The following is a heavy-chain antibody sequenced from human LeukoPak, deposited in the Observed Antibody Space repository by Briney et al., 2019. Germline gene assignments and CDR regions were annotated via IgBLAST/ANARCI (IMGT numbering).Heavy chain of an antibody. D-gene: IGHD2-2*01. CDR2: IYYSGST. J-gene: IGHJ6*02. V-gene: IGHV4-39*01. CDR1: GGSISSSSYY. CDR3: ARLGPAALYGMDV. Sequence: SETLSLTCTVSGGSISSSSYYWGWIRQPPGKGLEWIGSIYYSGSTYYNPSLKSRVTIPVDTSKNQFSLKLSSVTAADTAVYYCARLGPAALYGMDVWGQGTTVTVSS.